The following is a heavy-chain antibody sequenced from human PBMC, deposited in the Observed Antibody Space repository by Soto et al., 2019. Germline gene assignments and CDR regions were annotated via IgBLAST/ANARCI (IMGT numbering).Heavy chain of an antibody. Sequence: PSVKVSCKASGYTFTSYYMHWVRQAPGQGLEWMGIINPSGGSTSYAQKFQGRVTMTRDTSTSTAYMELSSLRSEDTAVYYCARGELNYYYYYGMDVWGQGTTVTVSS. CDR2: INPSGGST. CDR3: ARGELNYYYYYGMDV. V-gene: IGHV1-46*01. CDR1: GYTFTSYY. D-gene: IGHD1-26*01. J-gene: IGHJ6*02.